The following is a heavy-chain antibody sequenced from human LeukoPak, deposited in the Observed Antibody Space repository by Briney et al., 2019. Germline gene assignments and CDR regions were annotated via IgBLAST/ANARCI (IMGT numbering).Heavy chain of an antibody. V-gene: IGHV1-24*01. CDR2: FDPEDGET. CDR1: GYTLTELS. Sequence: ASVKVSCKVSGYTLTELSMHWVRQAPGKGLEWMGGFDPEDGETIYAQKFQGRVTMTEDTSTDTAYMELSSLRSEDTAVYYCATHITAALAFDYWGQGTLVTVSS. D-gene: IGHD2-21*01. J-gene: IGHJ4*02. CDR3: ATHITAALAFDY.